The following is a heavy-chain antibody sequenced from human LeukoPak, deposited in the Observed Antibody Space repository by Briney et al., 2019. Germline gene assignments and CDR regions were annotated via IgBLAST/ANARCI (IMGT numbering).Heavy chain of an antibody. J-gene: IGHJ6*03. Sequence: SETLSLTCAVYGGSFSGYYWSWIRQPPGKGLERIGEINHSGSTNYNPSLKSRVTISVDTSKNQFSLKLSSVTAADTAVYYCARGYVGRITIFGVVTPKTRYYYMDVWGKGTTVTVSS. CDR1: GGSFSGYY. D-gene: IGHD3-3*01. CDR3: ARGYVGRITIFGVVTPKTRYYYMDV. CDR2: INHSGST. V-gene: IGHV4-34*01.